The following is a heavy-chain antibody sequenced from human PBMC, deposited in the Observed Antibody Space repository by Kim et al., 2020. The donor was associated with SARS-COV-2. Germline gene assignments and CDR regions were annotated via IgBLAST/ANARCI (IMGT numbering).Heavy chain of an antibody. D-gene: IGHD3-10*01. CDR2: IKSKTDGGTT. CDR1: GFTFSNAW. V-gene: IGHV3-15*01. Sequence: GGSLRLSCAASGFTFSNAWMSWVRQAPGKGLEWVGRIKSKTDGGTTDYAAPVKGRFTISRDDSKNTLYLQMNSLKTEDTAVYYCTTDGAHGSGSYWPLLGYWGQGTLVTVSS. CDR3: TTDGAHGSGSYWPLLGY. J-gene: IGHJ4*02.